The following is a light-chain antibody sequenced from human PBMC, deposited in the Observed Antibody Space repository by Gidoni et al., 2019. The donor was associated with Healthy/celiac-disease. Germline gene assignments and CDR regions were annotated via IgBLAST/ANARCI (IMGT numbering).Light chain of an antibody. CDR2: GAS. Sequence: EIVMTQSPATLSVSPGERATLSCRASQSVSSNLAWYQQKPGQAPRLLISGASTRATCITARFSGSGSRTEFTLTISSLQSEDFAVYYCQQYNNWPYPFGQGTKLEIK. V-gene: IGKV3-15*01. J-gene: IGKJ2*01. CDR3: QQYNNWPYP. CDR1: QSVSSN.